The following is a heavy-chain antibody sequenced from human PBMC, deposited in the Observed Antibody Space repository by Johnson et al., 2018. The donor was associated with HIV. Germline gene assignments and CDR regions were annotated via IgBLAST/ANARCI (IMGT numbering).Heavy chain of an antibody. V-gene: IGHV3-30*03. CDR1: GFTFSNYA. J-gene: IGHJ3*02. CDR2: VSYDGTNK. CDR3: VRPLVPTMFGVGTPEIDAFDI. Sequence: QEQLVESGGGVVRHGGSLRLSCAASGFTFSNYAFHWVRQAPGKGLEWVAVVSYDGTNKYYADSVKGRFTISRDNSKNTLYLQMNSLSTEDTAVYYCVRPLVPTMFGVGTPEIDAFDIWGQGTMVTVSS. D-gene: IGHD3-3*01.